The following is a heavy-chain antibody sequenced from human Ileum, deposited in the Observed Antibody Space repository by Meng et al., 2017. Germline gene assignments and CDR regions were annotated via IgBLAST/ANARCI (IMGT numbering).Heavy chain of an antibody. CDR2: IRSEARGGTI. V-gene: IGHV3-49*03. CDR3: SRDIDMFVYYGMDV. D-gene: IGHD3-10*02. CDR1: GFTFGDYG. Sequence: GESLNTSCTASGFTFGDYGISWLRQAPARGLEWVGFIRSEARGGTIEYSASVKGKFTISRDESKSIAYLQMNFLKTEDTAVYYCSRDIDMFVYYGMDVWGQGTTVTVSS. J-gene: IGHJ6*02.